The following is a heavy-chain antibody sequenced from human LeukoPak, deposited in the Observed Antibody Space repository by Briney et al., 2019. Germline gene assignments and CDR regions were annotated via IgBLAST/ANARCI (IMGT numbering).Heavy chain of an antibody. V-gene: IGHV3-48*04. D-gene: IGHD6-13*01. Sequence: GSLRLSCAASGFTFSDYTMNWVRQAPGKGLEWVSFISTSGNTIYYADSVKGRFTISRDNAKNSLYLQMNSLRAEDTAVYYCAREVYIAAAGTGYMDVWGKGTTVTVSS. CDR2: ISTSGNTI. J-gene: IGHJ6*03. CDR1: GFTFSDYT. CDR3: AREVYIAAAGTGYMDV.